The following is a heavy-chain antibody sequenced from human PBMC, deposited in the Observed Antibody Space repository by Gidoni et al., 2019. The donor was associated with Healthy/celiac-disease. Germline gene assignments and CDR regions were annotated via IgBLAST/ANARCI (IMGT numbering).Heavy chain of an antibody. V-gene: IGHV4-4*02. Sequence: QVQLQESGPGLVKPSGTLSLTCAVSGGSISSSNWWSWVRQPPGKGLEWIGEIYHSGSTNYNPSLKSRVTISVDKSKNQFSLKLSSVTAADTAVYYCAGAEGSSWSNNWFDPWGQGTLVTVSS. CDR1: GGSISSSNW. CDR3: AGAEGSSWSNNWFDP. D-gene: IGHD6-13*01. CDR2: IYHSGST. J-gene: IGHJ5*02.